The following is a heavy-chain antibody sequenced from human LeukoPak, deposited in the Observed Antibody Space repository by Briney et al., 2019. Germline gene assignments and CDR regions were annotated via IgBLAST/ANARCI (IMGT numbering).Heavy chain of an antibody. V-gene: IGHV1-46*01. Sequence: ASVKVSCKASGYTFTSYYMHWVRQAPGQGLEWMGIINPSGGSTNYAQKFQGRVTITADESTSTAYMELSSLRSEDTAVYYCAREGDGYFDYWGQGTLVTVSS. D-gene: IGHD5-24*01. CDR1: GYTFTSYY. CDR2: INPSGGST. CDR3: AREGDGYFDY. J-gene: IGHJ4*02.